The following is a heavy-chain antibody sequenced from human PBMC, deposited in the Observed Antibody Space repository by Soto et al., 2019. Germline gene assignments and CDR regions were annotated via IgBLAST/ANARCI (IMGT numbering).Heavy chain of an antibody. V-gene: IGHV4-4*07. CDR3: ARESGESWTYEAH. J-gene: IGHJ1*01. CDR2: ITVNGNT. D-gene: IGHD1-7*01. Sequence: QVQQLESGPGLVKPWDTLSLTCTVSGAYISDFSWSWIRQPAGKGLEWIGRITVNGNTQYNPSFRSRVTMSMDTSRNQLSLNLQSATAADTALYYCARESGESWTYEAHWGQGTLVTVSS. CDR1: GAYISDFS.